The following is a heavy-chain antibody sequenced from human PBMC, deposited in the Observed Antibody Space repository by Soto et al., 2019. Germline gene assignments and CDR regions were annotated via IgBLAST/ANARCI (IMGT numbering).Heavy chain of an antibody. Sequence: SETLSLTCTVSGGSISSSSYYWGWIRQPPGKGLEWIGSIYYSGSTYYNPSLKSRVTISVDTSKNQFSLKLSPVTAADTAVYYCARARNRGYSGYDKRLQFDYWGQGTLVTVSS. CDR2: IYYSGST. D-gene: IGHD5-12*01. CDR1: GGSISSSSYY. V-gene: IGHV4-39*01. J-gene: IGHJ4*02. CDR3: ARARNRGYSGYDKRLQFDY.